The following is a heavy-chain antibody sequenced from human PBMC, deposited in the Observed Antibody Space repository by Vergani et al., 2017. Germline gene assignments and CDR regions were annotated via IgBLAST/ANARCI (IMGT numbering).Heavy chain of an antibody. J-gene: IGHJ4*02. Sequence: DVQLVQSGAEVKTPGESLKLSCKGSGYSFTSYWIGWVRQMPGKGLEWMGIIYPGDSDTRDSPSFQGQVTISADKSISTAYLQWSSLKASDTAMYYCARTRGNDYGDYGADYWGQGTLVTVSS. CDR2: IYPGDSDT. D-gene: IGHD4-17*01. CDR1: GYSFTSYW. V-gene: IGHV5-51*03. CDR3: ARTRGNDYGDYGADY.